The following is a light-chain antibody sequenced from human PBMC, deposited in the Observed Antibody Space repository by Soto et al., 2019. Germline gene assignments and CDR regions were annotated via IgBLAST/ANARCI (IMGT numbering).Light chain of an antibody. V-gene: IGKV3-20*01. CDR1: QSVSSTY. J-gene: IGKJ1*01. CDR3: QQYGSSPRT. CDR2: GAS. Sequence: PGARVTFSCRASQSVSSTYLAWYQQKPGQAPRLLIYGASSRATGIPDRFSGSGSGTDFTLTISRLEPEDSAVYYCQQYGSSPRTFGQGTKVEI.